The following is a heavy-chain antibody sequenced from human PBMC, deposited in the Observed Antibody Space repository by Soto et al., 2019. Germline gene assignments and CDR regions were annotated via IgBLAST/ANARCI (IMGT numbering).Heavy chain of an antibody. CDR2: ISDGGST. D-gene: IGHD2-2*01. J-gene: IGHJ6*02. V-gene: IGHV4-59*12. CDR1: GASIYTYY. CDR3: AGYCSSSLCPADPYFGLDV. Sequence: PSETLSLTCKVLGASIYTYYWGWRRQSPGKGLEGSGYISDGGSTNYNPSLAGRGTISVDTSKKQVSLTLLSVSAADTAIYFCAGYCSSSLCPADPYFGLDVWGQGTTVTVSS.